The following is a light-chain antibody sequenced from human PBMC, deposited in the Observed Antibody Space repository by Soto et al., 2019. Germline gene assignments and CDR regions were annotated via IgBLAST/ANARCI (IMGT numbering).Light chain of an antibody. Sequence: DIQMTQSPSSLSASVGARVSITCQASQDIRTSLSWFQQKPGRAPKLLIYGASYLETGVPSRFRRSGSETDFTFTISSLQPEDIATYYCQHYHNLPPFTFGPGTRVDVK. V-gene: IGKV1-33*01. CDR2: GAS. J-gene: IGKJ3*01. CDR1: QDIRTS. CDR3: QHYHNLPPFT.